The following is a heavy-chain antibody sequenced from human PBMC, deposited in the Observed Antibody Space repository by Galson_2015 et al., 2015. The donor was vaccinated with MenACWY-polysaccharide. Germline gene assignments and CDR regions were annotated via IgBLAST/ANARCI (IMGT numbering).Heavy chain of an antibody. V-gene: IGHV4-59*01. J-gene: IGHJ6*02. CDR3: ARRPKGYGMDV. CDR2: LYHSGST. CDR1: GASISGTY. Sequence: TLSLTCIFSGASISGTYWTWIRQSPGKGLEWIGYLYHSGSTNYNPSLESRVAMSVDTSKNQITLQLSSVIAADTAVYYCARRPKGYGMDVWGQGTTVIVSS.